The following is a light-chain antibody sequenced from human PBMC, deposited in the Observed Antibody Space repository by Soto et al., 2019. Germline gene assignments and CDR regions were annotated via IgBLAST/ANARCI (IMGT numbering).Light chain of an antibody. CDR3: ATWDDSLSGRV. CDR2: RNT. CDR1: SSNIGAGYD. J-gene: IGLJ3*02. Sequence: QSVLTQPPSVSGAPGQRVTISCTGSSSNIGAGYDVHWYQQLPGTAPKLLIYRNTERPSGVPDRFSGSKSGTSASLAISGLRSEDEADYFCATWDDSLSGRVFGGGTKVTVL. V-gene: IGLV1-40*01.